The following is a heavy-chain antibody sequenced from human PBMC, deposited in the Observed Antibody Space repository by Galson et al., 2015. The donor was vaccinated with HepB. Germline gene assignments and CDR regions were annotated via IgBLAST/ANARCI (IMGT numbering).Heavy chain of an antibody. CDR1: GFSLSTSGVG. CDR2: IYWNADK. D-gene: IGHD3-22*01. J-gene: IGHJ5*02. Sequence: PALVKPTQTLTLTCTFSGFSLSTSGVGVGWIRQPPGKALEWLALIYWNADKRYSPSLRTRLTMTKDTSKNQVVLTMANMDPVDTATYYCAHSRPYFDSHGYPYNWLDPWGLGTRVTVSS. V-gene: IGHV2-5*01. CDR3: AHSRPYFDSHGYPYNWLDP.